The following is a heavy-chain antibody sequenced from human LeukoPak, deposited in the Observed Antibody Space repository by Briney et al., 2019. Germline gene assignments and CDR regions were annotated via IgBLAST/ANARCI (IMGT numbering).Heavy chain of an antibody. D-gene: IGHD3-10*01. CDR3: ASFGDSNPYYFDY. Sequence: GALVKVSCKASGYTFTGYYMHWVRQAPGQGLEWMGWINPNSGGTNYAQKFQGRVTMTRDTSISTAYMELSRLRSDDTAVYYCASFGDSNPYYFDYWGQGTLVTVSS. V-gene: IGHV1-2*02. CDR1: GYTFTGYY. CDR2: INPNSGGT. J-gene: IGHJ4*02.